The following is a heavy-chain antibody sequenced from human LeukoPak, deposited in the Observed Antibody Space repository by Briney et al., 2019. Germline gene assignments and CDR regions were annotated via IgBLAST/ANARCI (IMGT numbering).Heavy chain of an antibody. Sequence: ASVTVSCKASGYTYNNYLISWVRQAPGRGLEWVGWISPHSHTTHYAQKVQGRVIITPDTSTNTLSMALRKLRAADTAGYICVRGQSMYYWGQGTRVTVSS. CDR1: GYTYNNYL. J-gene: IGHJ4*02. CDR3: VRGQSMYY. CDR2: ISPHSHTT. V-gene: IGHV1-18*01. D-gene: IGHD2-8*01.